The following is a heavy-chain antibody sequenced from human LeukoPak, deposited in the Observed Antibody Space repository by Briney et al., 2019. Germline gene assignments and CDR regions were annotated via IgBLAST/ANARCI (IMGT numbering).Heavy chain of an antibody. CDR3: AKQGSYYDFGFGYFDY. J-gene: IGHJ4*02. D-gene: IGHD3-3*01. CDR2: INPNSGGT. Sequence: ASVKVSCKASGYTFTGYYMHWVRQAPGQGLEWMGWINPNSGGTNYAQKFQGRVTMTRDTSISTAYMELSRLRSDDTAVYYCAKQGSYYDFGFGYFDYWGQGTLVTVSS. CDR1: GYTFTGYY. V-gene: IGHV1-2*02.